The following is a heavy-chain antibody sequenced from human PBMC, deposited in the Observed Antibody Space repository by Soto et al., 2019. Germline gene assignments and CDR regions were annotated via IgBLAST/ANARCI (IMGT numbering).Heavy chain of an antibody. CDR2: ISWNSVSI. J-gene: IGHJ3*02. Sequence: EVQLVESGGGLVQPGRSLRLSCAASGFTFDDYASHWVPQDPGKGREGDSGISWNSVSIGYEDSVKGRFTISRDNAKNSLYLQMNSLRAEDTALYYCANDFLAVGHDAFDIWGQGTMVTVSS. V-gene: IGHV3-9*01. CDR1: GFTFDDYA. CDR3: ANDFLAVGHDAFDI. D-gene: IGHD6-19*01.